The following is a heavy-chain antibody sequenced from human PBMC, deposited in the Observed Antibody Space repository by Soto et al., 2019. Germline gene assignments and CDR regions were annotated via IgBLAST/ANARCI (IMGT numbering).Heavy chain of an antibody. CDR1: GGSFSGYY. Sequence: SETLSLTCAVYGGSFSGYYWSWVRQPPGKGLEWIGEINHSGSTNYNPSLKSRVTISVDTSKNQFSLKLSSVTAADTAVYYCASHYCTNGVCYRDNWFDPWGQGTLVTVSS. CDR3: ASHYCTNGVCYRDNWFDP. CDR2: INHSGST. V-gene: IGHV4-34*01. J-gene: IGHJ5*02. D-gene: IGHD2-8*01.